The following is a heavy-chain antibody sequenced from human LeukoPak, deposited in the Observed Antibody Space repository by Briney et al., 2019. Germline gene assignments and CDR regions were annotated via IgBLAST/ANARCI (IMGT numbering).Heavy chain of an antibody. CDR3: ARHEGYCSSTSCYPNWFDP. J-gene: IGHJ5*02. Sequence: PSETLSLTCTVSGGSISSGGYYWGWIRQPPGKGLEWIGSIYYSGSTYYNPSLKSRVTISVDTSKNQFSLKLSSVTAADTAVYYCARHEGYCSSTSCYPNWFDPWGQGTLVTVSS. D-gene: IGHD2-2*01. CDR2: IYYSGST. CDR1: GGSISSGGYY. V-gene: IGHV4-39*01.